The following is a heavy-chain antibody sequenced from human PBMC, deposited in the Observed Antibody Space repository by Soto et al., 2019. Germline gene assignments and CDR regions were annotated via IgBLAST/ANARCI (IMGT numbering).Heavy chain of an antibody. CDR3: ARDQPGGSGSYYSDY. J-gene: IGHJ4*02. V-gene: IGHV3-33*01. CDR1: GFTFSSYG. Sequence: QVQLVESGGGVVQPGRSLRLSCAASGFTFSSYGMHWVRQAPGKGLEWVAVIWYDGSNKYYADSVKGRFTISRDNSKNTLYLQMNSMRAEDTAVYYCARDQPGGSGSYYSDYWGQGTLVTVSS. CDR2: IWYDGSNK. D-gene: IGHD3-10*01.